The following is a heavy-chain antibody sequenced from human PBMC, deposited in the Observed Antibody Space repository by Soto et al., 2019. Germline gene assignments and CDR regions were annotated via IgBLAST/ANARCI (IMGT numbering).Heavy chain of an antibody. V-gene: IGHV4-30-4*01. CDR3: ARAWIWNDAYWFDP. D-gene: IGHD1-1*01. J-gene: IGHJ5*02. Sequence: SAETLSLTCTVSGGSISSGDYYWSWIRQPPGKGMEWIGYIYYSGSTYYNPSLKSRVTISVDTSKNQFSLKLSSVTAADTAVYYCARAWIWNDAYWFDPWGQGTLVTVSS. CDR2: IYYSGST. CDR1: GGSISSGDYY.